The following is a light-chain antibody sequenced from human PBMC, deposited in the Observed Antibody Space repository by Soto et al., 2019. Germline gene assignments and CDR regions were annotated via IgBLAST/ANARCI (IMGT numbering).Light chain of an antibody. Sequence: IVLTQSPGTLSLSPGERATLSCRASQSVSSSYLAWYQHKPGQAPRLLSDGASSRATGIPDRFTGRGSGTDFTLTISRPKPEDFAVYYRQQYGSAPPGTFGQGTNVEI. CDR3: QQYGSAPPGT. CDR2: GAS. V-gene: IGKV3-20*01. CDR1: QSVSSSY. J-gene: IGKJ1*01.